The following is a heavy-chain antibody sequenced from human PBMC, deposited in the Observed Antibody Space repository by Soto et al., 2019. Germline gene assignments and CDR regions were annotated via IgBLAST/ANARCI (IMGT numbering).Heavy chain of an antibody. V-gene: IGHV3-33*01. CDR1: GFTFSSYG. Sequence: GGSLRLSCAASGFTFSSYGMHWVRQAPGKGLEWVAVIWYDGSNKYYADSVKGRFTISRDNSKNTLYLQMNSLRAEDTAVYYCARDHKRDNGMGVWGQGTKVTVSS. CDR2: IWYDGSNK. D-gene: IGHD2-15*01. CDR3: ARDHKRDNGMGV. J-gene: IGHJ6*02.